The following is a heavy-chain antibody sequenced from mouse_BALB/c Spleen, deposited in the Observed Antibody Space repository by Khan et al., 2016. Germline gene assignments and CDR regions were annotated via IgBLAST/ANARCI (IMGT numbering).Heavy chain of an antibody. CDR3: STGIPTVIAPRWHY. CDR2: INTNTGET. Sequence: QIQLVQSGPELKKPGETVKISCKASGYTFTNFGINWVRQAPGKGLEWMDWINTNTGETTYADDFKGRFAFSLETSASTAYLQINNLKNEDTATYCCSTGIPTVIAPRWHYWGQGPTLTVSS. J-gene: IGHJ2*01. D-gene: IGHD1-1*01. CDR1: GYTFTNFG. V-gene: IGHV9-3-1*01.